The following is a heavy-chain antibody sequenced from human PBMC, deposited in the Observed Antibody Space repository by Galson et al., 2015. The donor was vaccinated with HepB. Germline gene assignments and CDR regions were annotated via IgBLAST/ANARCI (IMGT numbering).Heavy chain of an antibody. CDR1: GYTFTSYG. J-gene: IGHJ3*02. D-gene: IGHD2-2*01. CDR2: ISAYNGNT. CDR3: ASVICSSTSCYRPKFDAFDI. Sequence: SVKVSCKASGYTFTSYGISWVRQAPGQGLEWMGWISAYNGNTNYAQKLQGRVTMTTDTSTSTAYMELRSLRSDDTAVYYCASVICSSTSCYRPKFDAFDIWGQGTMVTVSS. V-gene: IGHV1-18*04.